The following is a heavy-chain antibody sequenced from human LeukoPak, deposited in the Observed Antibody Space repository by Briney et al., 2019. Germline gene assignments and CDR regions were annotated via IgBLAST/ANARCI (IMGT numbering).Heavy chain of an antibody. CDR2: ISSSSSYI. D-gene: IGHD3-3*01. J-gene: IGHJ4*02. V-gene: IGHV3-21*01. CDR3: ARARITIFGVVTHFDY. CDR1: GFTFSSYS. Sequence: GGSLRLSRAASGFTFSSYSMNWVRQAPGKGLEWVSSISSSSSYIYYADSVKGRFTISRDNAKNSLYLQMNSLRAEDTAVYYCARARITIFGVVTHFDYWGQGTLVTVSS.